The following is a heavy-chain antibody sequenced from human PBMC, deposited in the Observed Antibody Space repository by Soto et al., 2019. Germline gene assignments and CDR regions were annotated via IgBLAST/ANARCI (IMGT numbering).Heavy chain of an antibody. J-gene: IGHJ6*04. CDR3: ARAPWGGNSYGMEV. Sequence: EVQLVESGGGLVKPGGSLRLSCAASGFTFSSYSMNWVRQAPGKGLEWVSSISSSSSYIYYADSVKGRFTISRDNAKNSLYLQMNSLRAEDTAVYYCARAPWGGNSYGMEVWVKGTTVTVSS. CDR2: ISSSSSYI. V-gene: IGHV3-21*01. D-gene: IGHD3-16*01. CDR1: GFTFSSYS.